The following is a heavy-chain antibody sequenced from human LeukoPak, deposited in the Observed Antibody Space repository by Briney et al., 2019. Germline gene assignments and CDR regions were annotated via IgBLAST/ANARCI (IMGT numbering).Heavy chain of an antibody. Sequence: ASVKVSCKVSGYTLTELSMHWVRQAPGKGLEWMGGFDPEDGETIYAQKFQGGVTMTEDTSTDTAYMELSSLRSEDTAAYYCATAGQLVRYYYGMDVWAQGPTVTFSS. CDR3: ATAGQLVRYYYGMDV. CDR2: FDPEDGET. D-gene: IGHD6-13*01. V-gene: IGHV1-24*01. J-gene: IGHJ6*02. CDR1: GYTLTELS.